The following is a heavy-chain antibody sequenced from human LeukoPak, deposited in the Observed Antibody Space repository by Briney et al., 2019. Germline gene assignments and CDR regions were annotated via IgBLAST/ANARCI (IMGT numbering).Heavy chain of an antibody. CDR1: GFTFSSNA. Sequence: PGGSLRLSCAASGFTFSSNAMSWVRQAPGKGLEWVSSISGSGGRTYYADSVKGRFTISRDNSKSTLYLQMNSLRAEDTAVYYCAKSVNFSNYRVYYYYMDVLGRGTTVTVSS. D-gene: IGHD4-11*01. CDR2: ISGSGGRT. CDR3: AKSVNFSNYRVYYYYMDV. V-gene: IGHV3-23*01. J-gene: IGHJ6*03.